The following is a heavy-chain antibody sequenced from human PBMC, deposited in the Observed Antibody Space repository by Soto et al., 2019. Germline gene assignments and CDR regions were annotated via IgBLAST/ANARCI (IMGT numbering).Heavy chain of an antibody. V-gene: IGHV3-23*01. J-gene: IGHJ1*01. D-gene: IGHD2-2*01. CDR1: GFTFSSYA. Sequence: GGSLRLSCAASGFTFSSYAMSWVRQAPGKGLEWVSAISGSGGSTYYADSVKGRFTISRDNSKNTLYLQMNSLRAEDTAVYYCAKEIYCSSTGEGPRDGIAARVGYFQHWGQGTLVTVSS. CDR3: AKEIYCSSTGEGPRDGIAARVGYFQH. CDR2: ISGSGGST.